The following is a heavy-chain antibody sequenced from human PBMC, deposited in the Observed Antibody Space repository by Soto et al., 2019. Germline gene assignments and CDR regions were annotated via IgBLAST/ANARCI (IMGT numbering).Heavy chain of an antibody. CDR1: GGSISGGGYS. D-gene: IGHD5-12*01. CDR3: ARGGYSGYDFMFDY. Sequence: SETLSLTCAVSGGSISGGGYSWNWIRQPPGKGLEYIGYIYHSGSTYYNPSLRSRVIISVDKSRNQFSLKLRSVTAADTAVYYCARGGYSGYDFMFDYWGQGTLVTVPQ. J-gene: IGHJ4*02. CDR2: IYHSGST. V-gene: IGHV4-30-2*01.